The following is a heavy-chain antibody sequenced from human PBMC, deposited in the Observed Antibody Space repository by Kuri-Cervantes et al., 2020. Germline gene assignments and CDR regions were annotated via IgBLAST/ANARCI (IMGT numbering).Heavy chain of an antibody. CDR1: GVTFSSYA. Sequence: ETLSLTCAASGVTFSSYAMSWVRQAPGKGLEWVSAISGSGGSTYYADSVKGRFTISIDNSKNTVYLQMNSLRAEDTAVYYCAKGMTIVRGAPQPPCDGMDVWGQGTTVTVSS. J-gene: IGHJ6*02. V-gene: IGHV3-23*01. D-gene: IGHD3-10*01. CDR3: AKGMTIVRGAPQPPCDGMDV. CDR2: ISGSGGST.